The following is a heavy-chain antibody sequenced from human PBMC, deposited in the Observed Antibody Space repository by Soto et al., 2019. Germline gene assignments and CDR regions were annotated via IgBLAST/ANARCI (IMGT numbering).Heavy chain of an antibody. CDR2: IYPGDSET. D-gene: IGHD3-3*01. Sequence: GESLKISCKGSGYNFTTFWIVWLGQIPGKGLEWMGIIYPGDSETKYSPDFEGQVTISAARSTNTAYLQWRSLRASDTAMYYCARLGFPGAIYFDSWGLGTLVTVSS. J-gene: IGHJ4*02. V-gene: IGHV5-51*01. CDR3: ARLGFPGAIYFDS. CDR1: GYNFTTFW.